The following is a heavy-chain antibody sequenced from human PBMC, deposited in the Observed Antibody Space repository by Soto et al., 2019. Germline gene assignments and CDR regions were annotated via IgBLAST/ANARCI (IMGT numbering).Heavy chain of an antibody. J-gene: IGHJ6*02. CDR3: ARNSGDFGLGSSMDV. Sequence: ASVKVSCKASGYTFTSYDINWVRQATGQGLEWMGWMNPNSGNTGYAQKFQGRVTMTRNTSISTAYMELSSLRSEDTAVYYCARNSGDFGLGSSMDVWGQGTTVTVSS. CDR1: GYTFTSYD. CDR2: MNPNSGNT. V-gene: IGHV1-8*01. D-gene: IGHD3-3*01.